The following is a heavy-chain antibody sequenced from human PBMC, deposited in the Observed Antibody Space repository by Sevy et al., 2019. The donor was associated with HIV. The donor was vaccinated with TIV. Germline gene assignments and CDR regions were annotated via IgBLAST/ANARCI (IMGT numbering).Heavy chain of an antibody. CDR1: GFTFSKYW. CDR2: IKQDAGQK. CDR3: ARDDGNYYFHY. Sequence: GGSPRLSCAASGFTFSKYWMGWVRQAPGKGLEWVANIKQDAGQKYYVDSVNGRFTISRDNAKNSLYLQMNSLRAEDTAVYFCARDDGNYYFHYWGQGTLVTVSS. J-gene: IGHJ4*02. V-gene: IGHV3-7*01. D-gene: IGHD1-7*01.